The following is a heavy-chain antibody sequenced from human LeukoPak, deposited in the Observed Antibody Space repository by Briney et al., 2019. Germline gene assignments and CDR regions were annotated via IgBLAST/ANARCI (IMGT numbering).Heavy chain of an antibody. CDR1: GGSFSGYY. J-gene: IGHJ5*02. CDR2: IYYSGST. V-gene: IGHV4-59*08. D-gene: IGHD2-8*01. Sequence: SETLSLTCAVYGGSFSGYYWRWIRQPPGKGLEWIGYIYYSGSTNYNPSIKSRVTISVDTSKTQFSLKLSSVTAADTAVYYCARTIRGYCTNGVCYNWFDPWGQGTLVTVSS. CDR3: ARTIRGYCTNGVCYNWFDP.